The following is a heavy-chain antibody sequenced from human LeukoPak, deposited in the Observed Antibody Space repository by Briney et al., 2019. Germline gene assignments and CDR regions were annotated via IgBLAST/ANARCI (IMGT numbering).Heavy chain of an antibody. Sequence: AGTLSLSCAASRFTVSNYWMGWIRQAPGKQLKWVANMKEDGSEKNYVDSVKGRFTISRDNAQDSLYLQMNSLRAEDTAVYYCARDRRYSNFYYWGQGTLVTVSS. CDR2: MKEDGSEK. CDR3: ARDRRYSNFYY. J-gene: IGHJ4*02. D-gene: IGHD4-11*01. CDR1: RFTVSNYW. V-gene: IGHV3-7*01.